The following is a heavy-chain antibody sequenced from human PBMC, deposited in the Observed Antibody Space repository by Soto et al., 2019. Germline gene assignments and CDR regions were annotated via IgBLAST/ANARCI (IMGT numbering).Heavy chain of an antibody. D-gene: IGHD6-13*01. CDR3: AGGIIAGVFSYYYFDV. Sequence: SVKVSCKASGGTFSSYAISWVRQAPGQGLEWMGGIIPIFGTANYAQKFQGRVTITADESMSTAYMELSSLRSEDTAVYYCAGGIIAGVFSYYYFDVWGKGTTVTVSS. J-gene: IGHJ6*03. CDR2: IIPIFGTA. V-gene: IGHV1-69*13. CDR1: GGTFSSYA.